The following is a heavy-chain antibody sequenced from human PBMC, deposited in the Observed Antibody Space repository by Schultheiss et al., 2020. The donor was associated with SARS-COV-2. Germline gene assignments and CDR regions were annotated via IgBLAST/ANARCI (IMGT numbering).Heavy chain of an antibody. V-gene: IGHV1-69*06. D-gene: IGHD6-13*01. CDR2: IIPIFGTA. Sequence: SVKVSCKASGGTFSSYAISWVRQAPGQGLEWMGRIIPIFGTANYAQKFQGRVTITADKSTSTAYMELSSLRSEDTAVYYCARGGIAAAQHPLYYYGMDVWGQGTTVTVSS. CDR1: GGTFSSYA. CDR3: ARGGIAAAQHPLYYYGMDV. J-gene: IGHJ6*02.